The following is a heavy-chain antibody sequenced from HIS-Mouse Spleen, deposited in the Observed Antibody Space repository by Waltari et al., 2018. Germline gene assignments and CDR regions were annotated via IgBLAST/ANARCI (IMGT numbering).Heavy chain of an antibody. CDR3: ARDLGYCTNGVCFFFDY. Sequence: QVQLVESGGGVVQPGRSLRLSCAASGFTFSSYAMHWVRQAPGKGLEWVAVIAYDGSNKYYADSVKGRFTISRDNSKNTLYLQMNSLRAEDTAVYYCARDLGYCTNGVCFFFDYWGQGTLVTVSS. V-gene: IGHV3-30-3*01. CDR2: IAYDGSNK. D-gene: IGHD2-8*01. J-gene: IGHJ4*02. CDR1: GFTFSSYA.